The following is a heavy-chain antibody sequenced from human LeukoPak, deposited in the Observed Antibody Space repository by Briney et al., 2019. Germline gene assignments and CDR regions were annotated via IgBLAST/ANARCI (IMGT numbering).Heavy chain of an antibody. V-gene: IGHV4-59*01. CDR1: GGSISSYY. D-gene: IGHD6-13*01. CDR3: ARGVAAAGTRLLFDY. CDR2: IYYSGST. Sequence: NPSETLSLTCTVSGGSISSYYWSWIRQPPGKGLEWIGYIYYSGSTNYNPSPKSRVTISVDTSKNQFSLKLSSVTAADTAVYYCARGVAAAGTRLLFDYWGQGTLVTVSS. J-gene: IGHJ4*02.